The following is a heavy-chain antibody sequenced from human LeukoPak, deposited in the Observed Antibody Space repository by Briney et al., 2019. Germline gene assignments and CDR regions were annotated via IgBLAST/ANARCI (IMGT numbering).Heavy chain of an antibody. CDR2: INPNSGAT. Sequence: ASVKVSCKASGYTFTEYYINWVRQAPGQGLEYMGRINPNSGATNYAQNFHDRVTMTRDTSFSTAYMELSRLTPDDTAEYCVARCGRCSKTKCSGWFDPWGQGTLVTVSS. CDR1: GYTFTEYY. J-gene: IGHJ5*02. V-gene: IGHV1-2*06. D-gene: IGHD4-11*01. CDR3: ARCGRCSKTKCSGWFDP.